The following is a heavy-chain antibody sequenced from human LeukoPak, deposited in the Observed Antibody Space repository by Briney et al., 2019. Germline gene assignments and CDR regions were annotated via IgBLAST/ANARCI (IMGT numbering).Heavy chain of an antibody. CDR3: ATGNSAGYSYGTFDY. Sequence: SVKVSCKAPGGTFSSYAISWVRQAPGQGLEWMGGIIPIFGTANYAQKFQGRVTITTDESTSTAYMELSSLRSEDTAVYYCATGNSAGYSYGTFDYWGQGTLVTVSS. CDR1: GGTFSSYA. CDR2: IIPIFGTA. J-gene: IGHJ4*02. D-gene: IGHD5-18*01. V-gene: IGHV1-69*05.